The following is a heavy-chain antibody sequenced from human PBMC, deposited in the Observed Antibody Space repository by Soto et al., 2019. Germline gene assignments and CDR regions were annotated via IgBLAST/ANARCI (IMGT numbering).Heavy chain of an antibody. V-gene: IGHV1-69*13. D-gene: IGHD3-22*01. Sequence: AVKVSCKASGGTFRSYSISWVRQAPGQGLEWMGGIIPIFDITNYAQKFQGRVTITADESTSTAYMELSSLGSDDTAVYYCARPDEGGYSSNHHYYYALDVWGQGTTVTVSS. CDR3: ARPDEGGYSSNHHYYYALDV. CDR2: IIPIFDIT. J-gene: IGHJ6*02. CDR1: GGTFRSYS.